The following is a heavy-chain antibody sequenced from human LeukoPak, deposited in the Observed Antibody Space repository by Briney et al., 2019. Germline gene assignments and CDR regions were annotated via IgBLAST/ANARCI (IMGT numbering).Heavy chain of an antibody. CDR1: GFTFSSYG. V-gene: IGHV3-30-3*01. D-gene: IGHD2-15*01. Sequence: PGGSLRLSCAASGFTFSSYGMHWVRQAPGKGLEWVAVISYGGSNKYYADSVKGRFTISRDNSKNTLYLQMNSLRAEDTAVYYCAGRSAAPATPDYWGQGTLVTVSS. J-gene: IGHJ4*02. CDR2: ISYGGSNK. CDR3: AGRSAAPATPDY.